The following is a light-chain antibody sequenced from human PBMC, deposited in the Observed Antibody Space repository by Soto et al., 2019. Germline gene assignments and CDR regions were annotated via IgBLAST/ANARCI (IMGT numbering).Light chain of an antibody. CDR3: QSYDSTLSARYV. V-gene: IGLV1-40*01. CDR2: GNN. CDR1: SSNIGAGYD. J-gene: IGLJ1*01. Sequence: QSALTQPPSVSGAPGQRVTISCTGSSSNIGAGYDVHWYQQRPGTAPKLLIFGNNNRPSGVPDRFSGSKSGTSASLAITGLQAEDEGDYYCQSYDSTLSARYVFGGGTKLTVL.